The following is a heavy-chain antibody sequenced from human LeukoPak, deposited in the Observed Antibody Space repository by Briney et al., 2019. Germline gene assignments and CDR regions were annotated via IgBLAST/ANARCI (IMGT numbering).Heavy chain of an antibody. V-gene: IGHV1-18*01. CDR2: ISPYIGNT. Sequence: ASVKVSCKASGYTFTKYDIHWVRQAPGQRLEWMGWISPYIGNTYYSQKLQGRVTMTTDTSTTTAYMELRSLRSDDTGVYYCARESQSGWYGEIDYWGQGTLVTVSS. J-gene: IGHJ4*02. CDR3: ARESQSGWYGEIDY. D-gene: IGHD6-19*01. CDR1: GYTFTKYD.